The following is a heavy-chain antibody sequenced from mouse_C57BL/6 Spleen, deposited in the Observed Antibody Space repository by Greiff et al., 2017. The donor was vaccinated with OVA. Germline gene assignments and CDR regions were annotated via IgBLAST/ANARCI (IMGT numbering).Heavy chain of an antibody. CDR3: ARSSHWYFDV. CDR2: IHPNSGST. V-gene: IGHV1-64*01. CDR1: GYTFTSYW. D-gene: IGHD1-1*01. J-gene: IGHJ1*03. Sequence: QVQLQQPGADLVKPGASVKLSCKASGYTFTSYWMHWVKQRPGQGLEWIGMIHPNSGSTNYNEKFKSKATLTVDKSSSTAYMQLSSLTSEDSAVYYCARSSHWYFDVWGTGTTVTVSS.